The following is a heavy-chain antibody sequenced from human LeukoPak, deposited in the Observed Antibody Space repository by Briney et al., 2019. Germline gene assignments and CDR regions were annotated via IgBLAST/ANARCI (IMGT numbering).Heavy chain of an antibody. Sequence: PGGSLRLSCAASGFTVSSNYMSWVRQAPGKGLEWVSVIYSGGSTYYADSVKGRFTISRDNSKNTLYLQMNSLRAEDTAVYYCAKANWNDVEWFDYWGQGTLVTVSS. CDR3: AKANWNDVEWFDY. CDR1: GFTVSSNY. J-gene: IGHJ4*02. CDR2: IYSGGST. V-gene: IGHV3-66*01. D-gene: IGHD1-1*01.